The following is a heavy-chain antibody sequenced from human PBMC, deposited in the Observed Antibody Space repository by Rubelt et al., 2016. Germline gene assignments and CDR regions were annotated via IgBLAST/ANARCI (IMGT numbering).Heavy chain of an antibody. D-gene: IGHD3-22*01. CDR1: GYSFTSYW. Sequence: GAEVKKPGESLKISCKGSGYSFTSYWIGWVRQMPGKGLEWMGIIYPGDSDTRYSPSFQGQVTISADKSISTAYLQWSSLKASDTAMYYCARLIANTYYYDSSGERSDAFDIWGQGTMVTVSS. CDR2: IYPGDSDT. V-gene: IGHV5-51*01. J-gene: IGHJ3*02. CDR3: ARLIANTYYYDSSGERSDAFDI.